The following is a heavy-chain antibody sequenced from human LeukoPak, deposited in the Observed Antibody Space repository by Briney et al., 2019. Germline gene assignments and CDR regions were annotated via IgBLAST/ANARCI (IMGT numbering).Heavy chain of an antibody. Sequence: GKSLKISCKGSGYSFTSYWIGWVRQMPGKGLEWMGIIYPGDSDTRYSPSFQGQVTISADKSISTAYLQWGSLKASDTAMYYCARPYYDSSGPPGAFDIWGQGAMVTVSS. J-gene: IGHJ3*02. CDR1: GYSFTSYW. CDR3: ARPYYDSSGPPGAFDI. V-gene: IGHV5-51*01. D-gene: IGHD3-22*01. CDR2: IYPGDSDT.